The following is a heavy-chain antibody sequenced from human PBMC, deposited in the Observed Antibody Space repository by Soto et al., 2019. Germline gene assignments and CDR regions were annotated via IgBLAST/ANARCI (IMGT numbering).Heavy chain of an antibody. CDR3: ARDRYRSGWYVFSY. CDR1: GFTLSSYS. D-gene: IGHD6-19*01. V-gene: IGHV3-30-3*01. J-gene: IGHJ4*02. CDR2: ISYDGSNK. Sequence: GGALRLSCAASGFTLSSYSVHWVRQAPGKGLEWVAVISYDGSNKYYADSVKGRFTISRDNSKNTLYLQMNSLRAEDTAVYYRARDRYRSGWYVFSYWGQGTLVIVSS.